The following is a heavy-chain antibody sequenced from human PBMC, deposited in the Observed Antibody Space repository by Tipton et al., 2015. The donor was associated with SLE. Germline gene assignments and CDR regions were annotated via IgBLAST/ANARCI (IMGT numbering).Heavy chain of an antibody. V-gene: IGHV3-30*02. CDR1: GFTFSSYG. CDR2: IRYDGSNK. Sequence: SLRLSCAASGFTFSSYGMHWVRQAPGKGLEWVAFIRYDGSNKYYADSVKGRFTISRDNSKNTLYLQMNSLRAEDTAVYYCARGAAWYYGSGRNNYFDYWGQGTLVTVSS. J-gene: IGHJ4*02. CDR3: ARGAAWYYGSGRNNYFDY. D-gene: IGHD3-10*01.